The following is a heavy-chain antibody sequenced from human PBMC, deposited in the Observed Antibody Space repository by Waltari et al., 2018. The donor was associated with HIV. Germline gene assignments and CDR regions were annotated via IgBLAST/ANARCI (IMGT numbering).Heavy chain of an antibody. D-gene: IGHD6-13*01. J-gene: IGHJ1*01. CDR3: ARGRYSSSWYADEYFQH. CDR2: INHSGST. V-gene: IGHV4-34*01. Sequence: QVQLQQWGAGLLKPSETLSLTCAVYGGSFSGYYWSWIRQPPGKGLEWIGEINHSGSTNYNPSLKSRVTISVDTSKNQFSLKLSSVTAADTAVYYCARGRYSSSWYADEYFQHWGQGTLVTVSS. CDR1: GGSFSGYY.